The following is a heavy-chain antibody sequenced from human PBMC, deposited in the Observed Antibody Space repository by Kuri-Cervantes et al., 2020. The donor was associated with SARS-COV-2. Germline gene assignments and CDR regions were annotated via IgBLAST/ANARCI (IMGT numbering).Heavy chain of an antibody. J-gene: IGHJ4*02. D-gene: IGHD6-13*01. CDR1: GDSISSSAYH. CDR2: IYYSGDS. CDR3: AREDSSSWLYSYDY. V-gene: IGHV4-39*02. Sequence: SETLSLTCSVSGDSISSSAYHWGWIRQPPGKGLEWIGNIYYSGDSYYSPSLRSRVTISVGTSNNQFSLRLSSVTAADTAVYYCAREDSSSWLYSYDYWGQGTLVTVSS.